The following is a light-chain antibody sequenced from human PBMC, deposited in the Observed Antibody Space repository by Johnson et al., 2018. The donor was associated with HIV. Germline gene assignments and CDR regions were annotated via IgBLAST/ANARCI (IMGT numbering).Light chain of an antibody. V-gene: IGLV1-44*01. J-gene: IGLJ1*01. Sequence: QSVLTQPPSASGTPGQRVTISCSGSSSNIGSSPVNWYQQLPGTAPKLLIYRNNQRPSGIPDRFSASKSGTSATLGITGLQPEDEADYYCGTWDSSLSGGLYVFGTGTRVTVL. CDR2: RNN. CDR1: SSNIGSSP. CDR3: GTWDSSLSGGLYV.